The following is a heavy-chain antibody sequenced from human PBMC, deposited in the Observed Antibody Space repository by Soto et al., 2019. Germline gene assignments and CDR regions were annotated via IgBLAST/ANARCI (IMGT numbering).Heavy chain of an antibody. J-gene: IGHJ3*01. CDR1: GFTFGAYA. D-gene: IGHD1-20*01. CDR2: SRSKGYGGTT. CDR3: AKGFFPVTDPDAFDV. Sequence: PVGSLRLSCTTSGFTFGAYALSWFRQAPGKGLEWVGFSRSKGYGGTTEFAASVRGRFTISRDSAKNSLYLQMNSLRPEDAALYYCAKGFFPVTDPDAFDVWGHGTMVTVSS. V-gene: IGHV3-49*01.